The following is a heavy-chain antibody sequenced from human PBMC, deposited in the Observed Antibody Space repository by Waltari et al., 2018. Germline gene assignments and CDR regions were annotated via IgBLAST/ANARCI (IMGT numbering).Heavy chain of an antibody. CDR3: TRGLQFAFDF. CDR2: INSASRVI. Sequence: EVLLVESGGGLVQTGGSLRLSCTASGFKFNIYTMNWVRQAPGKGLEWVSFINSASRVILYADSVRGRFTISRDNAKNSLFLQMNNLRVEDTALYYCTRGLQFAFDFWGQGTMVSVSS. V-gene: IGHV3-48*01. CDR1: GFKFNIYT. J-gene: IGHJ3*01. D-gene: IGHD2-21*02.